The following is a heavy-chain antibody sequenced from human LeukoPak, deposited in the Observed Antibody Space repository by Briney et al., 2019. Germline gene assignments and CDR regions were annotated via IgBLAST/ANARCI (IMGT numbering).Heavy chain of an antibody. J-gene: IGHJ4*02. CDR3: ARESYDFWSGPLGFFDY. V-gene: IGHV1-69*13. CDR2: IIPIFGTA. D-gene: IGHD3-3*01. Sequence: ASVKVSCKASGGTFSSYAISWVRQAPGQGLEWMGGIIPIFGTANYAQKFQGRVTITADESTSTAYMELSSLRSEDTAVYYCARESYDFWSGPLGFFDYWGQGTLVTVSS. CDR1: GGTFSSYA.